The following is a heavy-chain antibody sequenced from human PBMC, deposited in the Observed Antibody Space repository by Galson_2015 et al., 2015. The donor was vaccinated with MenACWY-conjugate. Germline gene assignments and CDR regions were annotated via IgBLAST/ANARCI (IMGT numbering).Heavy chain of an antibody. CDR1: GFNFNNDP. D-gene: IGHD3-16*01. CDR2: IRADGENT. CDR3: VRDTHYGFDI. Sequence: SLRLSCAASGFNFNNDPMNWVRQAPGKGLEWIPNIRADGENTYYAGSVQGRFVISRDNAKYSLDLQMNNLRAEDTAVYYCVRDTHYGFDIWGQGTMVTVSS. J-gene: IGHJ3*02. V-gene: IGHV3-48*04.